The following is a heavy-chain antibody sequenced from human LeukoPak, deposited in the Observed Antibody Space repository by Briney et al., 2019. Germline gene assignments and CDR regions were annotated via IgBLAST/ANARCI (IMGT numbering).Heavy chain of an antibody. CDR2: ISGSGGST. V-gene: IGHV3-23*01. D-gene: IGHD3-22*01. CDR3: AKVTMMVVVRSYCDY. Sequence: GGSLRLSCTASGFSFTDYAMNWVRQAPGKGLEWVSTISGSGGSTYYPDSVQGRFTISRDNSKNTLYLQMNSLRAEDTAIYYCAKVTMMVVVRSYCDYWGQGTLVTVSS. J-gene: IGHJ4*02. CDR1: GFSFTDYA.